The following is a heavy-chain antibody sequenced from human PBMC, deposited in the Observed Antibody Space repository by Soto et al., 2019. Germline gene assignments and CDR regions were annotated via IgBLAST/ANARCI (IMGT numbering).Heavy chain of an antibody. J-gene: IGHJ4*02. Sequence: SETLSLTCTVSGGSISSSSYYWGWIRQPPGKGLEWIGSIYYSGSTYYNPSLKSRVTISVDTSKNQFSLKLSSVTAADTAVYYCARRLRPAARNFDYRGQGTLVTVSS. CDR1: GGSISSSSYY. D-gene: IGHD6-13*01. CDR3: ARRLRPAARNFDY. V-gene: IGHV4-39*01. CDR2: IYYSGST.